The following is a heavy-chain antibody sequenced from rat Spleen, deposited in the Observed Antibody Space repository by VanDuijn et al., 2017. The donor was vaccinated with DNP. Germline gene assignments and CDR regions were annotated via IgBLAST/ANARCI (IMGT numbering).Heavy chain of an antibody. CDR3: VVQWDV. V-gene: IGHV5-25*01. Sequence: EVQLVESGGGLVQPGRSLKLSCAASGFTFSAYYMAWVRQAPAKGLEWVAYIGSPAYAPYYTDSVKGRFTISRDNAKSTLDLQMNSLSSEDMATYFCVVQWDVWGQGVMVSVSS. D-gene: IGHD1-12*01. J-gene: IGHJ2*01. CDR2: IGSPAYAP. CDR1: GFTFSAYY.